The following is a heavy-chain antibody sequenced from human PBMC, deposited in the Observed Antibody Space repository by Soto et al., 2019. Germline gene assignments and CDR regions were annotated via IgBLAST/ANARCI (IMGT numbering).Heavy chain of an antibody. CDR1: GFTFSSYG. V-gene: IGHV3-30*18. CDR2: ISYDGSNK. CDR3: AKDGSRQLYSSAYYYYYYGMDV. Sequence: GGSLRLSCAASGFTFSSYGMHWVRQAPGKGLEWVAVISYDGSNKYYADSVKGRFTISRDNSKNTLYLQMNSLRAEDTAVYYCAKDGSRQLYSSAYYYYYYGMDVWGQGTTVTVSS. J-gene: IGHJ6*02. D-gene: IGHD6-6*01.